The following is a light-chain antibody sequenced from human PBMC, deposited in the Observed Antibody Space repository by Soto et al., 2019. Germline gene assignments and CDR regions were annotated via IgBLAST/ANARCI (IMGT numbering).Light chain of an antibody. V-gene: IGKV3-20*01. J-gene: IGKJ5*01. CDR2: DTS. Sequence: EFVLTQSPGTLSLSPGERATLSCRASQSLTNSFIAWYQQRPGQAPRLLIYDTSSRASGIPDRFSGSGSGTDFTLTISCLQSEDFATYYCQQYYSYLLTFGQGTRLEIK. CDR3: QQYYSYLLT. CDR1: QSLTNSF.